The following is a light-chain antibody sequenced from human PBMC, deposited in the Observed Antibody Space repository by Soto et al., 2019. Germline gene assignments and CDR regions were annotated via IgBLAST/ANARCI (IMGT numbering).Light chain of an antibody. CDR3: QQYGSSPWT. CDR1: QSVRRTY. CDR2: GAS. J-gene: IGKJ1*01. V-gene: IGKV3-20*01. Sequence: EIVLTQSPGTLSLYPGESATLSCRASQSVRRTYLAWYQQKPGQAPTLLIYGASIRATGVPDRFRGSGSETDFTLTISRLEPEDFAVYYCQQYGSSPWTFGQGTKVDNK.